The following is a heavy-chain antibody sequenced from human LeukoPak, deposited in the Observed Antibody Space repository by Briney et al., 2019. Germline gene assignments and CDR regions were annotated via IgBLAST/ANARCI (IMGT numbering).Heavy chain of an antibody. CDR3: ARAILSGYPDS. CDR2: INHSGST. V-gene: IGHV4-34*01. CDR1: GGSFSGYY. D-gene: IGHD3-3*01. J-gene: IGHJ4*02. Sequence: PSETLSLTCAVYGGSFSGYYWSWIRQPPGKGLEWIGEINHSGSTNYNPSLKSRVTISLDTSKNQFSLKLSSVTAADTAVYYCARAILSGYPDSWGQGTLVIVFS.